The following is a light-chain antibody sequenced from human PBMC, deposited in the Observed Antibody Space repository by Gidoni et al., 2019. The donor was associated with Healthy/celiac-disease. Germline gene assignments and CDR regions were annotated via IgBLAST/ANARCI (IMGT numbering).Light chain of an antibody. J-gene: IGKJ4*01. V-gene: IGKV3-15*01. CDR2: GAS. Sequence: VMTQSPATLSVSPGERATLSCRARQSVSSNLSWYQHKPSQAPRLLIYGASTRATGIPARFSGSGSGTEFTLTISSLQSEDFAVYYCQQYNNWLPLTFGGGTKVEIK. CDR3: QQYNNWLPLT. CDR1: QSVSSN.